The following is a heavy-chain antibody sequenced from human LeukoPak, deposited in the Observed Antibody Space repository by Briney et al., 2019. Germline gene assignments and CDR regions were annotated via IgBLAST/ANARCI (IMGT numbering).Heavy chain of an antibody. Sequence: GGSLRLSCAASGFTFSTYAMSWVRQAPGKGLEWVSAISGNGGSTYYADSVKGRFTISRDNSKNTLYLQMNSLRAEDTAVYYCAIASGSSGYWWYWGQGTLVTVSS. CDR3: AIASGSSGYWWY. J-gene: IGHJ4*02. V-gene: IGHV3-23*01. CDR2: ISGNGGST. CDR1: GFTFSTYA. D-gene: IGHD6-19*01.